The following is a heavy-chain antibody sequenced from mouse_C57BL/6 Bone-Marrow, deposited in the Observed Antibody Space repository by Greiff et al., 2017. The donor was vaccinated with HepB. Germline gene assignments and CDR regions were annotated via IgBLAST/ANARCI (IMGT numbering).Heavy chain of an antibody. D-gene: IGHD3-1*01. J-gene: IGHJ4*01. V-gene: IGHV14-4*01. CDR1: GFNIKDDY. CDR2: IDPENGDT. CDR3: TTRRSGDAMGY. Sequence: EVQLQQSGAELVRPGASVKLSCTASGFNIKDDYMHWVKQRPEQGLEWIGWIDPENGDTEYASKFQGKATITADTSSNTAYLQLSSLTSEDTAVYYCTTRRSGDAMGYWGQGTSVTVSS.